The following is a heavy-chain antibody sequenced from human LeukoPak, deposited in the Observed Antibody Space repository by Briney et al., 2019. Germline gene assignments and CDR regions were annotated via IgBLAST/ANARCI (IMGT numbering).Heavy chain of an antibody. V-gene: IGHV4-61*02. J-gene: IGHJ4*02. D-gene: IGHD4-17*01. Sequence: SETLSLTCTVSGLSISSGSYYWSWIRQPAGNGLEWIGRIYTSGSTNYNPSLKSRVTISVDTSKNQFSLKLSSVTAADTAVYYCARTVRGYFDYWGQGTLVTVSS. CDR2: IYTSGST. CDR1: GLSISSGSYY. CDR3: ARTVRGYFDY.